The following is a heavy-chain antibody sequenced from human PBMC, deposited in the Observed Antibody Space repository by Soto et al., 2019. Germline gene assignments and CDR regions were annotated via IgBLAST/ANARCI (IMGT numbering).Heavy chain of an antibody. Sequence: PGGSLRLSCAASGFTFSSYGMHWVRQAPGKGLEWVAVISYDGSNKYYADSVKGRFTISRDNSKNTLYLQMNSLRAEDTAVYYCAKDGSDYDILTGYYSDYYYYGMDVWGQGTTVTVSS. J-gene: IGHJ6*02. CDR3: AKDGSDYDILTGYYSDYYYYGMDV. D-gene: IGHD3-9*01. CDR2: ISYDGSNK. V-gene: IGHV3-30*18. CDR1: GFTFSSYG.